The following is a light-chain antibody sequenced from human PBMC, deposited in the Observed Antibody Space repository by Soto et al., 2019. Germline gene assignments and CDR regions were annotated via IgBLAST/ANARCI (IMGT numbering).Light chain of an antibody. CDR3: SAYTSSSTSVV. V-gene: IGLV2-14*01. J-gene: IGLJ2*01. Sequence: QSALTQPASASGSPGQSITISCTGTSSDVGGYNYVSWYQQHPGKAPKLMIYNVNNRPSGVSDRFSGSKSGNTASLTISGLQAEDEADYYCSAYTSSSTSVVFGGGTKLTVL. CDR2: NVN. CDR1: SSDVGGYNY.